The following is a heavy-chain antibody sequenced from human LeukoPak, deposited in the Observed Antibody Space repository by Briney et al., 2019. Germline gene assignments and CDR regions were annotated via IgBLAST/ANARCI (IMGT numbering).Heavy chain of an antibody. CDR2: ISSSGSMI. D-gene: IGHD4-11*01. CDR1: GFTFNNYQ. Sequence: PGGSLRLSCAASGFTFNNYQMNWVRQAPGKGLEWVSYISSSGSMIYYADSVKGRFSISRDNAKNTPYLQLNSLRAEDTAVYYCAKGGVYSFDYWGQGALVTVSS. CDR3: AKGGVYSFDY. V-gene: IGHV3-48*03. J-gene: IGHJ4*02.